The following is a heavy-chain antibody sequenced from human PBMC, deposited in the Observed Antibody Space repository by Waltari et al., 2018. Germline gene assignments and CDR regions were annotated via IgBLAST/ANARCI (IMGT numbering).Heavy chain of an antibody. CDR3: ARSPRLRYFDWLSY. D-gene: IGHD3-9*01. J-gene: IGHJ4*02. Sequence: QVQLQESGPGLVQPPETLSLTCTVSGGSISSYDWSWIRQPPGKGLECIGYIYYTGSTSYNPSRKSRVTISIDTSKNQFSLKLTSVTAADTAVYYCARSPRLRYFDWLSYWGQGTLVTVSS. CDR1: GGSISSYD. V-gene: IGHV4-59*01. CDR2: IYYTGST.